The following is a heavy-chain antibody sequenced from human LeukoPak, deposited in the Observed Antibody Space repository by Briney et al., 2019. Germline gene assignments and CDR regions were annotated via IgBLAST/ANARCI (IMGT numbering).Heavy chain of an antibody. J-gene: IGHJ4*02. CDR3: ARDTDSSFDY. V-gene: IGHV3-33*01. D-gene: IGHD6-6*01. CDR2: IWYDASNK. Sequence: PGRSLTLSCAASGFTFSSFGMHWVRQAPGKGLEWVAVIWYDASNKYYADSVKGRFTISRDSSKNTLYLQMDSLRVEATAVYYCARDTDSSFDYWGQGTLVTVSS. CDR1: GFTFSSFG.